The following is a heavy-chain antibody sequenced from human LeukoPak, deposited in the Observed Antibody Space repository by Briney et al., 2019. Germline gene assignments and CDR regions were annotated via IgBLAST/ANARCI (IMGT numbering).Heavy chain of an antibody. Sequence: GGSLRLSCAASGFTFSTYAMSWVRQAPGKGLEWVSGISSGAGNTYYADSVKGRFTISRDNSKNTLYLQMNSLRAEDTAVYYCAKEIYDSAGYYCDYWGQGTLVTVSS. D-gene: IGHD3-22*01. CDR3: AKEIYDSAGYYCDY. CDR1: GFTFSTYA. J-gene: IGHJ4*02. V-gene: IGHV3-23*01. CDR2: ISSGAGNT.